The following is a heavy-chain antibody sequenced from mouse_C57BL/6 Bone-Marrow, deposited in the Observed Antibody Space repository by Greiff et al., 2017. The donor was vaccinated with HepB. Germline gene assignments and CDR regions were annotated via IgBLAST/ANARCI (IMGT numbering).Heavy chain of an antibody. CDR3: AREDYPYDY. D-gene: IGHD2-4*01. J-gene: IGHJ2*01. V-gene: IGHV1-19*01. CDR1: GYTFTDYY. CDR2: INPYNGGT. Sequence: VQLKQSGPVLVKPGASVKMSCKASGYTFTDYYMNWVKQSHGKSLEWIGVINPYNGGTSYNQKFKGKATLTVDKSSSTAYMELNSLTSEDSAVYYCAREDYPYDYWGQGTTLTVSS.